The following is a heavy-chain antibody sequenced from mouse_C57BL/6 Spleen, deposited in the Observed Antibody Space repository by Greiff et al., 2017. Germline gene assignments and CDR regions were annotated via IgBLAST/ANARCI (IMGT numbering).Heavy chain of an antibody. J-gene: IGHJ3*01. CDR3: TRSRDYYYGSSYVGFAY. Sequence: VQLVESGAELVRPGASVTLSCKASGYTFTDYEMHWVKQTPVHGLEWIGAIDPETGGTAYNQKFKGKAILTADKSSSTAYMELRSLTSEDSAVYYCTRSRDYYYGSSYVGFAYWGQGTLVTVSA. D-gene: IGHD1-1*01. CDR2: IDPETGGT. CDR1: GYTFTDYE. V-gene: IGHV1-15*01.